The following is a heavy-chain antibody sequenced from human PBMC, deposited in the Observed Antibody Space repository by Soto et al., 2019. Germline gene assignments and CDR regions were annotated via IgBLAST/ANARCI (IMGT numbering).Heavy chain of an antibody. CDR3: ARMLAGNYFFFLLDL. Sequence: QVTLKESGPVLVKPTETLTLTCTVSGFSLRNARMGVSWIRQPPGKALEWLAHILSSDEKSYNTSLKGRLTLSPEPFKSPVVPNMANMEPGEPATYFCARMLAGNYFFFLLDLLGEGTTVTGSS. CDR2: ILSSDEK. J-gene: IGHJ6*02. V-gene: IGHV2-26*01. CDR1: GFSLRNARMG. D-gene: IGHD3-22*01.